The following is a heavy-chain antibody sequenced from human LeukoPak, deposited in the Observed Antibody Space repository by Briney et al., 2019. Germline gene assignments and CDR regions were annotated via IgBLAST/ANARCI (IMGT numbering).Heavy chain of an antibody. J-gene: IGHJ4*02. CDR3: ASLRAIATFDY. CDR2: IYYSGSI. D-gene: IGHD1-26*01. CDR1: GGSISSGDYY. V-gene: IGHV4-30-4*08. Sequence: SQTLSLTCTVSGGSISSGDYYWSWIRQPPGKGLEWVGYIYYSGSIYYNPSLKSRVTISVDTSKNQFFLKLSSVTAADTAVYYCASLRAIATFDYWGQGTLVTVSS.